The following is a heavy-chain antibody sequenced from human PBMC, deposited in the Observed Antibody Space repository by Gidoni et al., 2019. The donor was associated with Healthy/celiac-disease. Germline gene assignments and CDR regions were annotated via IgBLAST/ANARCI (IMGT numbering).Heavy chain of an antibody. Sequence: EVQLVETGGGLIQPGGSLRLSCAASGFTVSSNYMSWVRQAPGKGLEWVSVIYSGGSTYYADSVKGRFTISRDNSKNTLYLQMNSLRAEDTAVYYCATSWSYDSSGYPLDYWGQGTLVTVSS. D-gene: IGHD3-22*01. CDR2: IYSGGST. CDR3: ATSWSYDSSGYPLDY. CDR1: GFTVSSNY. J-gene: IGHJ4*02. V-gene: IGHV3-53*02.